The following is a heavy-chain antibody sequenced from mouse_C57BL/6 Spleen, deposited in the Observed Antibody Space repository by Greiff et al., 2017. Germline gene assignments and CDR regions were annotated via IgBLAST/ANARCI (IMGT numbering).Heavy chain of an antibody. V-gene: IGHV3-5*01. J-gene: IGHJ2*01. Sequence: ESGPGLVKPSQTVFLTCTVTGISFTTGNYRWSWTRQFPGNKLEWIGYLYYSGTITYNPSLPSRTTITRDTPKNQFFLEMNSLTAEDTATYYGARDPVVAPLDCWGKGTTLTVSS. CDR1: GISFTTGNYR. CDR2: LYYSGTI. CDR3: ARDPVVAPLDC. D-gene: IGHD1-1*01.